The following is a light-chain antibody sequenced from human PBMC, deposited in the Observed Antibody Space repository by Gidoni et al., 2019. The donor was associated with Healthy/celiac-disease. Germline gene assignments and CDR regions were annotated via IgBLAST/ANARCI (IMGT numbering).Light chain of an antibody. Sequence: EIQMSQSPSPLSASVGDRVTITCWASQDISNYLNWYQQKPGKAPKLLIYDASNLETGVPSRFSGSGSGTDFTFTISSLQPEDIATYYCQQYDNLPLTFGGGTRVEIK. CDR2: DAS. CDR3: QQYDNLPLT. V-gene: IGKV1-33*01. J-gene: IGKJ4*01. CDR1: QDISNY.